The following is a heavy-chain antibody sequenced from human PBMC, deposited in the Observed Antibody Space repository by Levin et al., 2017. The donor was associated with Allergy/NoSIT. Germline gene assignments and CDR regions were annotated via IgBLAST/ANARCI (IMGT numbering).Heavy chain of an antibody. CDR3: AKMGGEQQRPIYYFYYMDV. V-gene: IGHV3-30*18. Sequence: QTGGSLRLSCAASGFTFTHYGMHWVRQAPGKGLEWVAVISYDGSDENYADSVKGRFIISRDNSKNTLYLQMNSLRAEDAAVYYCAKMGGEQQRPIYYFYYMDVWGEGTTVTVSS. J-gene: IGHJ6*03. CDR1: GFTFTHYG. D-gene: IGHD6-13*01. CDR2: ISYDGSDE.